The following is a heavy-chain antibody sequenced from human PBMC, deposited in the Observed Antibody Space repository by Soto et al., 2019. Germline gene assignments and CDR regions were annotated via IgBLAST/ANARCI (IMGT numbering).Heavy chain of an antibody. CDR3: GRDTRVGYSYGYYFDY. V-gene: IGHV3-33*01. D-gene: IGHD5-18*01. J-gene: IGHJ4*02. CDR2: IWYDGSNK. CDR1: GFTFSSYG. Sequence: QVQLVESGGGVVQPGRSLRLSCAASGFTFSSYGMHWVRQAPGKGLEWVAVIWYDGSNKYYADSVKGRFTISRDNSKNTLYLQMKGRRAEATAVYYCGRDTRVGYSYGYYFDYWGQGTLVTVSS.